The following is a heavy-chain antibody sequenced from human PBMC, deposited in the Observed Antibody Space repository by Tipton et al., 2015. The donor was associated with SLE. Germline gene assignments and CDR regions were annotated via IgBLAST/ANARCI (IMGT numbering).Heavy chain of an antibody. J-gene: IGHJ2*01. Sequence: VQLVQSGGGLVQPGRPLRLSCVASGLSFDDNAIHWVRQPPGKGLEWVSGISWNSGGIGYADSVKGRFTISRDNAKNSLYLQMNSLRAEDTAFYYCAKENRHSTSGGYFDIWGRGTLVTVSS. V-gene: IGHV3-9*01. CDR1: GLSFDDNA. CDR2: ISWNSGGI. D-gene: IGHD6-6*01. CDR3: AKENRHSTSGGYFDI.